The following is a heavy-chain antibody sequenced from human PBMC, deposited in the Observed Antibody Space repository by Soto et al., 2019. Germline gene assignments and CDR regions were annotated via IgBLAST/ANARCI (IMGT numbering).Heavy chain of an antibody. V-gene: IGHV3-11*06. Sequence: QVQLVESGGGLVKPGGSLRLSCAASAFKFSDYYMSWVRQAPGKGLEWVSYISSSSSYRSYADSVRGRVTISRDNAKNSLYLQMNNLRAEDTAMYYCAREVGRGSYFDFWGQGTLLTVSS. CDR1: AFKFSDYY. CDR2: ISSSSSYR. J-gene: IGHJ4*02. D-gene: IGHD1-26*01. CDR3: AREVGRGSYFDF.